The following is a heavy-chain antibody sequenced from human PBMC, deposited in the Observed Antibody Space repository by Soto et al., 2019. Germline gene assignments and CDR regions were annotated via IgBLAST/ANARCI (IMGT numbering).Heavy chain of an antibody. V-gene: IGHV3-30*18. J-gene: IGHJ6*02. Sequence: QVQLVESGGGVVQPGRSLRLSCAASGFTFSSYGMHWVRQAPGKGLEWVAVISYDGSNKYYADSVKGRFTISRENSKNTLYLQMNSLRAEDTAVYYCAKDLRSNSGRLHYYGMDVWGQGPTVTVSS. CDR3: AKDLRSNSGRLHYYGMDV. CDR2: ISYDGSNK. D-gene: IGHD1-26*01. CDR1: GFTFSSYG.